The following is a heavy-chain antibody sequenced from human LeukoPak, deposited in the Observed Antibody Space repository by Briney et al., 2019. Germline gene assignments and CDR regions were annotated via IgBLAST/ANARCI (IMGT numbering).Heavy chain of an antibody. CDR3: ATDWNSGKYYDY. D-gene: IGHD1-26*01. CDR2: IYYDGSNQ. CDR1: GLRFRNYG. Sequence: PGGSLRLSCVVSGLRFRNYGMRWVRQAPGKGLEWVAVIYYDGSNQYYADSVKGRFTVSRDNAKNTLYLQMDSLRAEDTAVYYCATDWNSGKYYDYWGQGTLVTVSS. V-gene: IGHV3-33*01. J-gene: IGHJ4*02.